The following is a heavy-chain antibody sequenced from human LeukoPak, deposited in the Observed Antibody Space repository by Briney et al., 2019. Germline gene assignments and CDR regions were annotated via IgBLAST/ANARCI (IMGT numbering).Heavy chain of an antibody. CDR3: ARVSLEFDLPYGDFDY. CDR1: GYTFTSYA. V-gene: IGHV1-3*01. J-gene: IGHJ4*02. CDR2: INAGNGNT. Sequence: ASVKVPCKASGYTFTSYAMHWVRQAPGQRLEWMGWINAGNGNTKYSQKFQGRVTITRDTSASTAYMELSSLRSEDTAVYYCARVSLEFDLPYGDFDYWGQGTLVTVSS. D-gene: IGHD3-3*01.